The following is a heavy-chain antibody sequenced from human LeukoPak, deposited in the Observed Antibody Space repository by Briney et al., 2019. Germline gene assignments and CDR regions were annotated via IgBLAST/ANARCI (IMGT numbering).Heavy chain of an antibody. CDR3: ARVKWLLFDY. J-gene: IGHJ4*02. Sequence: PGGSLRLSCAASGFTVSSNYTSWVRQAPGKGLEWVSVIYSGGSTYYADSVKGRFTISSDNSKNTLYLQMNSLRAEDTAVYYCARVKWLLFDYWGQGTLVTVSS. V-gene: IGHV3-53*01. CDR2: IYSGGST. D-gene: IGHD3-22*01. CDR1: GFTVSSNY.